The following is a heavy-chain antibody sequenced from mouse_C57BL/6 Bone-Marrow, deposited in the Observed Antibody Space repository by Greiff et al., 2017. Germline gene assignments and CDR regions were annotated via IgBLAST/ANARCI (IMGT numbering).Heavy chain of an antibody. V-gene: IGHV1-15*01. CDR2: IDPETGGT. CDR3: TTNWEFAY. J-gene: IGHJ3*01. Sequence: QVQLQQSGAELVRPGASVTLSCKASGYTFTDYEMHWVKRTPVHGLEWIGAIDPETGGTAYNQKFKGKAILTADKSSSTAYMELRSLTSEDSAVYYCTTNWEFAYWGQGTLVTVSA. D-gene: IGHD4-1*01. CDR1: GYTFTDYE.